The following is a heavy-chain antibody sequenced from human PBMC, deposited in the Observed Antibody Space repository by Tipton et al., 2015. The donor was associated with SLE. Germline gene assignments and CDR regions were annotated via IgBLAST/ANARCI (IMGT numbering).Heavy chain of an antibody. CDR3: AKGGRQLWFDAFDI. CDR2: IRYDGSNK. D-gene: IGHD5-18*01. CDR1: GFTFSSYG. J-gene: IGHJ3*02. V-gene: IGHV3-30*02. Sequence: GSLRLSCAASGFTFSSYGMHWVRQAPGKGLEWVAFIRYDGSNKYYADSVKGRFTISRDNSKNTLYLQMNSLRAEDTAVYYCAKGGRQLWFDAFDIWGQGTMVTVSS.